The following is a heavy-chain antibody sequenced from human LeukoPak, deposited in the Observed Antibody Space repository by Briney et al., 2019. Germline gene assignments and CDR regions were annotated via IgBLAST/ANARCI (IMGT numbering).Heavy chain of an antibody. V-gene: IGHV4-38-2*01. D-gene: IGHD3-9*01. Sequence: SETLSLTCAVSGYSISSGYYWGWIRQPPGKGLEWIGYIYYSGSTNYNPSLKSRVTISVDTSKNQFSLKLSSVTAADTAVYYCARVRYFDTYYFDYWGQGTLVTVSS. CDR2: IYYSGST. CDR1: GYSISSGYY. J-gene: IGHJ4*02. CDR3: ARVRYFDTYYFDY.